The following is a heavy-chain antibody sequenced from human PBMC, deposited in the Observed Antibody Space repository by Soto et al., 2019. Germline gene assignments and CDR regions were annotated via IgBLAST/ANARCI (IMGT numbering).Heavy chain of an antibody. Sequence: GGSLRLSCAASGFTFSSYGMHWVRQAPGKGLEWVAVISYDGSNKYYADSVKGRFTISRDNSKNTLYLQMNSLRAEDTAVYYCAKDRGSTYGAFDIWGQGTMVTVSS. CDR3: AKDRGSTYGAFDI. D-gene: IGHD3-10*01. CDR1: GFTFSSYG. V-gene: IGHV3-30*18. J-gene: IGHJ3*02. CDR2: ISYDGSNK.